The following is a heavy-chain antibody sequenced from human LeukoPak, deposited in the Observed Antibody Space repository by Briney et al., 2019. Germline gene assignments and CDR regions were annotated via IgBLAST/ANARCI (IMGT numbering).Heavy chain of an antibody. CDR1: GFTFSSYS. J-gene: IGHJ4*02. V-gene: IGHV3-30*02. CDR3: AKDSLTDIDY. Sequence: PGGSLRLSCAASGFTFSSYSMNWVRQAPGKGLEWVAFIRHDGTIKYYADSVKGRFTISRDNSENTLYLQLNSLRAEDTAVYYCAKDSLTDIDYWGQGTLVTVSS. D-gene: IGHD3-9*01. CDR2: IRHDGTIK.